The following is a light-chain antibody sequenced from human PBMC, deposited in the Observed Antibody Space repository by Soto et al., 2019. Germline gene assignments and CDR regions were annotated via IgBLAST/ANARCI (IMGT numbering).Light chain of an antibody. J-gene: IGLJ1*01. V-gene: IGLV2-14*03. CDR2: DVS. CDR1: SSDVGGYNY. CDR3: SSYTSCTSSS. Sequence: QSALTQPASVSGSPGQSITISCTGTSSDVGGYNYVSWYQQHPGKAPKLMIYDVSNRPSGVSNRFSGSKSGNTASLTISGLQAEDEADYYCSSYTSCTSSSFGTGTKLTVL.